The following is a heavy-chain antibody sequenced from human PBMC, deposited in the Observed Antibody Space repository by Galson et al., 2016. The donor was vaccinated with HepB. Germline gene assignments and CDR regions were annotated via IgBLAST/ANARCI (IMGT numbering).Heavy chain of an antibody. Sequence: SLRLSCAASGFSFSDYALHWVRQAPGKGLEWLAVISYDGKSPYYADSVKGRFTISRDNSKNTLDLQVNSLRVEDSARYYCVREGEPYGMDVWGHGTTVTVSS. J-gene: IGHJ6*02. CDR3: VREGEPYGMDV. V-gene: IGHV3-30*04. D-gene: IGHD1-14*01. CDR1: GFSFSDYA. CDR2: ISYDGKSP.